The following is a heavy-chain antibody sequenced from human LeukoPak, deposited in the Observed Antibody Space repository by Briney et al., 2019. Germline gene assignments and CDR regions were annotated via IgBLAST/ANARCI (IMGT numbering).Heavy chain of an antibody. CDR2: INHSGST. J-gene: IGHJ4*02. D-gene: IGHD3-10*01. Sequence: SETLSLTCAVYGGSFSGYYWSWIRQPPGKGLEWIGEINHSGSTNYNPSLKSRVTIAVDTSKNQFSLKLSSVTAADTAVYYCARALGRGTVDYWGQGTLVTVSS. V-gene: IGHV4-34*01. CDR3: ARALGRGTVDY. CDR1: GGSFSGYY.